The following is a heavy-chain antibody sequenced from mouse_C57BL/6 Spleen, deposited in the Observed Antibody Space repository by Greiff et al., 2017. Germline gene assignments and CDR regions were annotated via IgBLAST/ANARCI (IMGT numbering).Heavy chain of an antibody. J-gene: IGHJ1*03. D-gene: IGHD4-1*01. CDR1: GYAFSSYW. V-gene: IGHV1-80*01. Sequence: QVQLQQSGAELVKPGASVKISCKASGYAFSSYWMNWVKQRPGKGLEWIGQIYPGDGDTNYNGKFKGKATLTADKSSSTAYMQLSSLTSEDSAVYFCARKTLGPNWYVDVWGTGTTVTVSS. CDR3: ARKTLGPNWYVDV. CDR2: IYPGDGDT.